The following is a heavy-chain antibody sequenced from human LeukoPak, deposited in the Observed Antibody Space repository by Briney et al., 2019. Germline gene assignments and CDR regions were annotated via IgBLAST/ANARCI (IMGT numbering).Heavy chain of an antibody. Sequence: SETLSLTCTGSGRSISSYYWGWIRQPAGKGLEWIGRIYSSGSTNYNPSLKSRVTMSVDTSKNQFSLKLSSVTAADTAVYYCARDRLRLGDLSAMDVWGQGTTITVSS. CDR1: GRSISSYY. D-gene: IGHD3-16*02. CDR3: ARDRLRLGDLSAMDV. J-gene: IGHJ6*02. CDR2: IYSSGST. V-gene: IGHV4-4*07.